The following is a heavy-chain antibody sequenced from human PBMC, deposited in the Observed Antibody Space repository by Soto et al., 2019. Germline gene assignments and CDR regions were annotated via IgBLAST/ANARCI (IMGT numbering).Heavy chain of an antibody. D-gene: IGHD4-4*01. V-gene: IGHV3-48*02. CDR2: ISSSSSTI. Sequence: EVQLVESGGGLVQPGGSLRLSCAASGFTFSSYSMNWVRQAPGKGLEWVSYISSSSSTIYYADSVKGRFTISGDNAKNSLYLQMNSLIDEDTAVYYCAREQGGGNYDYWGQGTLVTVSS. CDR3: AREQGGGNYDY. J-gene: IGHJ4*02. CDR1: GFTFSSYS.